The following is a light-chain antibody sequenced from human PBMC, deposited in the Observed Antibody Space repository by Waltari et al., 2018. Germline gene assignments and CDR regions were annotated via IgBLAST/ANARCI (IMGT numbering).Light chain of an antibody. V-gene: IGLV2-14*03. CDR2: DVT. CDR3: SSYMDSTTLEL. CDR1: SSDLGSYNY. Sequence: QSALTQPASVSGSPGQSITISCTGTSSDLGSYNYVSWYQHQPGKAPKLIIYDVTHRPVGVSKRFPGYKYGNTASLTISGLQAEDEADYYCSSYMDSTTLELFGGGTSLTVL. J-gene: IGLJ2*01.